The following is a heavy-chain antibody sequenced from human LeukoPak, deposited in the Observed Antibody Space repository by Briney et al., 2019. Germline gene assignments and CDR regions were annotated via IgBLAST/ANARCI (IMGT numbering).Heavy chain of an antibody. CDR1: GFTSSRYW. CDR2: INQDGSEK. D-gene: IGHD3-9*01. J-gene: IGHJ5*02. CDR3: AKENTLYDILTGTTTP. Sequence: PGGSLRLSCAASGFTSSRYWMSWVRQAPGKGLEWVANINQDGSEKYYVDSVKGRFTISRDNAKNSLYLQMNSLRAEDTAVYYCAKENTLYDILTGTTTPWGQGTLVTVSS. V-gene: IGHV3-7*03.